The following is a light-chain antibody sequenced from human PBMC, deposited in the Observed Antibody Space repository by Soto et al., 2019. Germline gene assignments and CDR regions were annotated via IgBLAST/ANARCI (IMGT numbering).Light chain of an antibody. CDR1: QSVSSSF. CDR2: GAS. J-gene: IGKJ4*01. Sequence: EIVLTQSPGTLSLSPGERATLSCRASQSVSSSFLDWYQQKPGQAPRLLIYGASSRANGIPDRFSGSGSGTDFTLTISRLEPEDVAVYYCQQYGSSPLTFGGGTKVEIK. V-gene: IGKV3-20*01. CDR3: QQYGSSPLT.